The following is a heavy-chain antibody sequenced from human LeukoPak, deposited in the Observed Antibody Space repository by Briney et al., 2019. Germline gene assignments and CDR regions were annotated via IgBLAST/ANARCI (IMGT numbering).Heavy chain of an antibody. CDR2: INPNSGGT. V-gene: IGHV1-2*02. Sequence: GASVKVSCKASGYTFTGYYMHWVRQAPGQGLEWMGWINPNSGGTNYAQKFQGRVTMTRDTSISTAYMELSRLRSDDTAVYYCARVIWDCGDYVNWFDPWGQGTLVTVSS. CDR3: ARVIWDCGDYVNWFDP. CDR1: GYTFTGYY. J-gene: IGHJ5*02. D-gene: IGHD4-17*01.